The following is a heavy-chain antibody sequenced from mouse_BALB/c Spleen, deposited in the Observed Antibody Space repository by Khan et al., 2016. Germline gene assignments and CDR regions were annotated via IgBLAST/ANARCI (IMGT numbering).Heavy chain of an antibody. D-gene: IGHD2-1*01. Sequence: QVQLKQSGAELVRPGASVTLSCKASGYTFSDYEMHWVKQTPVHGLAWIGAIDPETGGTAYNQKFKGQATLTAGRSSSTAYMERRSLTSEDSAVYYCTRKGIFYGNYDFDSWGQGTTLTVSS. J-gene: IGHJ2*01. CDR1: GYTFSDYE. CDR2: IDPETGGT. CDR3: TRKGIFYGNYDFDS. V-gene: IGHV1-15*01.